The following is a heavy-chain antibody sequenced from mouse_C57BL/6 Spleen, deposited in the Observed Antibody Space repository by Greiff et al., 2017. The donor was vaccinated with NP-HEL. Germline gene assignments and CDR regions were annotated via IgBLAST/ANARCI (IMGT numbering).Heavy chain of an antibody. CDR1: GYTFTSYW. V-gene: IGHV1-50*01. CDR2: IDPSDSYT. Sequence: VQLQQPGAELVKPGASVKLSCKASGYTFTSYWMQWVKQRPGQGLEWIGEIDPSDSYTNYNQKIKGKATLTVDTSSSTAYMQLSSLTSEDSAVYYCARERGYWGQGTTLTVSS. J-gene: IGHJ2*01. CDR3: ARERGY.